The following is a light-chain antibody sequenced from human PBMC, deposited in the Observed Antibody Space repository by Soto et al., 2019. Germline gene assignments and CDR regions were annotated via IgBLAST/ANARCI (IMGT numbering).Light chain of an antibody. CDR2: STN. V-gene: IGLV8-61*01. CDR3: VLYMSSGIAV. Sequence: QTVVTQEPSFSVSPGGTVTLTCGLSSGSVSTTYYPSWYQQTAGQAPRTLIYSTNTRSSGVPDRFSGSILGNKAALTITGAQADDEADYYCVLYMSSGIAVFGGGTKHTVL. CDR1: SGSVSTTYY. J-gene: IGLJ3*02.